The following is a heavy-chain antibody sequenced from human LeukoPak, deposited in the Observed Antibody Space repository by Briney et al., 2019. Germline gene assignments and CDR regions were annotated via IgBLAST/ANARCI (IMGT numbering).Heavy chain of an antibody. CDR3: AKEKDSSGFDY. Sequence: GGSLRLSCAASGFTFSSYWMSWVRQAPGKGLEWVANIKQDGSEKYYVDSVKGRFTISRDNAKNSLYLQMNSLRAEDTALYYCAKEKDSSGFDYWGQGTLVTVSS. J-gene: IGHJ4*02. D-gene: IGHD6-19*01. CDR1: GFTFSSYW. CDR2: IKQDGSEK. V-gene: IGHV3-7*03.